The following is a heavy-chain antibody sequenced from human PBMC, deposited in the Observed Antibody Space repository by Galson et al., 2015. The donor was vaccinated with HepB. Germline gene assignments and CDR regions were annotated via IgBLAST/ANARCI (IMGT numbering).Heavy chain of an antibody. CDR3: AKGEPGRLRWLQLENYFDY. V-gene: IGHV3-23*01. CDR1: GFPCRGNA. D-gene: IGHD5-24*01. Sequence: SPRLSRAGGGFPCRGNAMTRGRQRRARGLEWVSAISGSGGSTYYACSVKGRFTISRANSKHMLYLQMNSLRAEDTAGYYCAKGEPGRLRWLQLENYFDYWGQRTLVTVSS. J-gene: IGHJ4*02. CDR2: ISGSGGST.